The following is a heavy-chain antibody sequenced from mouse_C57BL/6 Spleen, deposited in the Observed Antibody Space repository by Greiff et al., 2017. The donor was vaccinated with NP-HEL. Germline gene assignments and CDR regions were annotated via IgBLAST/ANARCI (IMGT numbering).Heavy chain of an antibody. D-gene: IGHD2-4*01. CDR1: GYTFTDYY. CDR2: INPNNGGT. V-gene: IGHV1-26*01. CDR3: ARFDYDWGFDY. J-gene: IGHJ2*01. Sequence: VQLQQSGPELVKPGASVKISCKASGYTFTDYYMNWVKQSHGKSLEWIGDINPNNGGTSYNQKFKGKATLTVDKSSSTAYMELRSLTSEDSAVYYCARFDYDWGFDYWGQGTTLTVSS.